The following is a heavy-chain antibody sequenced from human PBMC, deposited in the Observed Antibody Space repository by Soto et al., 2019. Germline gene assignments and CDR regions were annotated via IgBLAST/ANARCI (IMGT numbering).Heavy chain of an antibody. CDR2: IYYSGST. CDR1: GASIGSYY. D-gene: IGHD3-3*01. Sequence: PSETLSLTCTVSGASIGSYYWSWIRHPPGKGRGLIGYIYYSGSTNYNPSLKSRVTISVDASKNQFSLKLSSVTAADTAVYYCASALYDFWSGYYSNGALNWFDPWGQGTLVTVSS. V-gene: IGHV4-59*12. J-gene: IGHJ5*02. CDR3: ASALYDFWSGYYSNGALNWFDP.